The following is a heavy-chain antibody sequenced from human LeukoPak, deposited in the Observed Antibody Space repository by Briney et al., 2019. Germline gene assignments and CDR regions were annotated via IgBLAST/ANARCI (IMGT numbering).Heavy chain of an antibody. CDR2: ISSSSSDI. CDR3: ARDLSGYDSDGYYYYMDV. Sequence: KPGGSLRLSCATSGFVFSDYTMNWVRQAPGKGLEWVSFISSSSSDIFYADSVKGRFTISRDNAKNSLYLQMNSLRAEDTAVYYCARDLSGYDSDGYYYYMDVWGKGTTVTVSS. D-gene: IGHD5-12*01. CDR1: GFVFSDYT. J-gene: IGHJ6*03. V-gene: IGHV3-21*01.